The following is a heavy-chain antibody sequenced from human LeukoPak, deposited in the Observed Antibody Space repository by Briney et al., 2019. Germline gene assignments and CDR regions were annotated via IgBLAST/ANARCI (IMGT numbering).Heavy chain of an antibody. J-gene: IGHJ5*02. Sequence: PSETLSLTCAVSGYSISSGYYWGWSRQPPGKGLEWIGSIYHSGSTYYNRSLKRRVTISVDTSKNQFSLKLSSVTAADTAVYYCAREADIVVVPAAIDNWFDPWGQGTLVTVSS. V-gene: IGHV4-38-2*01. D-gene: IGHD2-2*02. CDR2: IYHSGST. CDR1: GYSISSGYY. CDR3: AREADIVVVPAAIDNWFDP.